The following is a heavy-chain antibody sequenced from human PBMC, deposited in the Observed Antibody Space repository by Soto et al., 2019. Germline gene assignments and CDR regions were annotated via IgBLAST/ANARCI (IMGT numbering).Heavy chain of an antibody. Sequence: EVQLVESGGGLVQPGGSLRLSCAASGFTFSSYSMNWVRQAPGKGLGWVSYITGSSNTMYYVDSVKGRFTISRDNAKNSLYLQMNSLRAEDTAVYYCASSGGSYEYYFDYWGPGTLVTVSS. D-gene: IGHD3-10*01. CDR2: ITGSSNTM. J-gene: IGHJ4*02. CDR3: ASSGGSYEYYFDY. CDR1: GFTFSSYS. V-gene: IGHV3-48*01.